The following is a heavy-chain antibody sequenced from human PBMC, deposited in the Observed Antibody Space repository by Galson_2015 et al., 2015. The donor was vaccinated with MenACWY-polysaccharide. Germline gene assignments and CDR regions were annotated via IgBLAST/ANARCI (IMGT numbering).Heavy chain of an antibody. V-gene: IGHV4-59*01. J-gene: IGHJ6*02. CDR1: GGAISTYY. CDR3: ARGRVQQWPARHGLDV. Sequence: ETLSLTCTVSGGAISTYYWSWIRPPPGKGLEWIGYIYYSGNTNYNPSLKSRVNISVDMSKNQFSLNLSSVTAADTAVYYCARGRVQQWPARHGLDVWGQGTTVTVSS. CDR2: IYYSGNT. D-gene: IGHD6-19*01.